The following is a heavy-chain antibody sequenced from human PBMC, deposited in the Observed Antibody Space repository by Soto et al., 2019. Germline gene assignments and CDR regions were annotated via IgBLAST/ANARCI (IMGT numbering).Heavy chain of an antibody. J-gene: IGHJ4*02. CDR3: ARHIAVSGTRGFDH. CDR1: GGSITSNW. D-gene: IGHD2-21*01. CDR2: IFHTGSA. V-gene: IGHV4-4*02. Sequence: QVQLQESGPGLMKPSGTLSLTCAVSGGSITSNWWSWVRQPPGKGLEWIAEIFHTGSANYNPSLMCRLTISMDKSRNHFSLNLNSVTAADTAVYYCARHIAVSGTRGFDHWGQGTLVTVSS.